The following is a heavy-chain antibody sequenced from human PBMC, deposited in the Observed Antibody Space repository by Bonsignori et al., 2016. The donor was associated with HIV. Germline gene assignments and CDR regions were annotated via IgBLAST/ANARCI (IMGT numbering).Heavy chain of an antibody. CDR3: ARQGRPDYRTTDN. J-gene: IGHJ4*02. V-gene: IGHV5-51*01. Sequence: GGSLRLSCKGSGYSFTSYWIGWVRQVPGRGLEWMGSIWPGDSDTRYSPSFQGQVTISADKSLGTAYLQWSSLKASDTATYYCARQGRPDYRTTDNWGQGTLVTVSS. D-gene: IGHD4/OR15-4a*01. CDR1: GYSFTSYW. CDR2: IWPGDSDT.